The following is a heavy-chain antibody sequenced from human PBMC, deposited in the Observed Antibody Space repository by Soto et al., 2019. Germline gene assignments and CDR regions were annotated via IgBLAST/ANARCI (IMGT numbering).Heavy chain of an antibody. D-gene: IGHD6-13*01. V-gene: IGHV6-1*01. CDR2: TYYRSKWYN. J-gene: IGHJ4*02. CDR1: GDSVSSNSAT. CDR3: AGARSTWGSTWYFDY. Sequence: PSQTLSLTCGISGDSVSSNSATWNWIRQSPSRGLEWLGRTYYRSKWYNDYAVSVKSRITINPDTSKNQFSLQLNSVTPEDTAVYYCAGARSTWGSTWYFDYWAQGTLVTVSS.